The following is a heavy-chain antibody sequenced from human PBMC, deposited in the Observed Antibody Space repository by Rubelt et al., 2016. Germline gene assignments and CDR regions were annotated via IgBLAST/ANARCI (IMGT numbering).Heavy chain of an antibody. D-gene: IGHD4-11*01. V-gene: IGHV1-18*01. J-gene: IGHJ4*02. CDR3: ARDWPTVMVDY. CDR1: GYTFSSHG. Sequence: QVQLVQSGAEVKKPGASVKVSCKASGYTFSSHGISWVRQAPGQGLEWMGWISAYNGDTKYAEKLQGRVTMTRDTSTSTAYLQLRSLRSDDTAVYYCARDWPTVMVDYWGQGTLVTVSS. CDR2: ISAYNGDT.